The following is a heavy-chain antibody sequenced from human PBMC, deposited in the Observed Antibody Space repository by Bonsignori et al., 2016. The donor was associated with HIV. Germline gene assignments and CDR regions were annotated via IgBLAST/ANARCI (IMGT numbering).Heavy chain of an antibody. CDR3: ARGEGRGSYYGEHDY. J-gene: IGHJ4*02. D-gene: IGHD1-26*01. Sequence: WVRQAPGQGLEWMGWINPNSGGTNYAQKFQGRVTMTRDTSISTAYMELSRLRSDDTAVYYCARGEGRGSYYGEHDYWGQGTLVTVSS. CDR2: INPNSGGT. V-gene: IGHV1-2*02.